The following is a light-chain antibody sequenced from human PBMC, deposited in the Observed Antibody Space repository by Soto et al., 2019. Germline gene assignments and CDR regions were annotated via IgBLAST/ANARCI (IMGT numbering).Light chain of an antibody. J-gene: IGLJ2*01. V-gene: IGLV2-14*01. Sequence: QSALTQPRSVSGSPGQSVTFSCTGTSGDIGAYNYVSWYQQHPGKAPKLMIYEVSNRPSGVSNRFSGSKSGNTASLTISGLQAEDEADYYCSSYTSSSTGVVFGGGTQLTVL. CDR2: EVS. CDR3: SSYTSSSTGVV. CDR1: SGDIGAYNY.